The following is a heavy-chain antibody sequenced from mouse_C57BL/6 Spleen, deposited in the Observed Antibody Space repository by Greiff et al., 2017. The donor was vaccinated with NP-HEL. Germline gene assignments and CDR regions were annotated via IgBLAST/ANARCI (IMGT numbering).Heavy chain of an antibody. CDR2: IRNKANGYTT. V-gene: IGHV7-3*01. Sequence: EVQRVESGGGLVQPGGSLSLSCAASGFTFTDYYMSWVRQPPGQALEWLGFIRNKANGYTTEYSASVKGRFTISRDNSQSILYLQMNALRAEDSATYYCASSSGTGDYFDYWGQGTTLTVSS. CDR1: GFTFTDYY. D-gene: IGHD4-1*01. J-gene: IGHJ2*01. CDR3: ASSSGTGDYFDY.